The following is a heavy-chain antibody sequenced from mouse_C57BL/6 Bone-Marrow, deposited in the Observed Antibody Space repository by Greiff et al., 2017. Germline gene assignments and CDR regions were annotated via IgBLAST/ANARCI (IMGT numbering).Heavy chain of an antibody. CDR3: ASPSGRSWFAY. CDR1: GYTFTSYW. Sequence: QVQLQQPGAELVKPGASVKLSCKASGYTFTSYWMHWVKQRPGQGLEWIGMIHPNSGSTKYNEKFKRKATLTVDKSSSTAYMQLVSLTSEDTAVYYCASPSGRSWFAYWGQGTLVTVSA. V-gene: IGHV1-64*01. J-gene: IGHJ3*01. D-gene: IGHD2-10*02. CDR2: IHPNSGST.